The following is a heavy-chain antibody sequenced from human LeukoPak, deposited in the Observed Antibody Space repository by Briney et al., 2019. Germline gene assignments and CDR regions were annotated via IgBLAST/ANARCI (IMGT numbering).Heavy chain of an antibody. V-gene: IGHV1-46*01. CDR2: INPSGGST. CDR1: GYTFTSYY. J-gene: IGHJ6*03. D-gene: IGHD3-22*01. Sequence: VASVKVSCKASGYTFTSYYMHWVRQAPGQGLEWMGIINPSGGSTSYAQKFQGRVTMTRDMSTSTVCMELSSLRSEDTAVYYCARDISSGYYYDYYYYYMDVWGKGTTVTVSS. CDR3: ARDISSGYYYDYYYYYMDV.